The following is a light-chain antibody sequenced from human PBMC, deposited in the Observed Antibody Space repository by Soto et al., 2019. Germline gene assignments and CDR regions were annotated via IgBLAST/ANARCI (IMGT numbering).Light chain of an antibody. CDR3: QQSYSTPSSIT. V-gene: IGKV1-39*01. CDR1: QSISSY. Sequence: DIQMTQSPSSLSASVGDRVTITCRASQSISSYLNWYQQKPGKAPKLLIYAASSLQSGVPSRFSGSGSGTDFTLTISSLQPEDFATYYCQQSYSTPSSITFGQWTRLEIK. CDR2: AAS. J-gene: IGKJ5*01.